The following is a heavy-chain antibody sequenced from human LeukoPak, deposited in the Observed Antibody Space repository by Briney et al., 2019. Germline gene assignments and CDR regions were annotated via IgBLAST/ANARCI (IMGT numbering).Heavy chain of an antibody. J-gene: IGHJ4*02. CDR1: GGTFSSYT. CDR2: IIPILGIA. D-gene: IGHD3-10*01. V-gene: IGHV1-69*02. Sequence: SVKVSCKASGGTFSSYTISWVRQAPGPGLEWMGRIIPILGIANYSQKFQGRVTITADKSTSTAYMELSSLRSEDTAVYYCATGGKTYGSGTIDYWGQGTLVTVSS. CDR3: ATGGKTYGSGTIDY.